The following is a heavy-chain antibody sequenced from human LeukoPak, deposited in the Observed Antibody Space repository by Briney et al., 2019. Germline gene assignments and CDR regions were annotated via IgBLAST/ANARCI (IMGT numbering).Heavy chain of an antibody. V-gene: IGHV3-21*04. D-gene: IGHD1-26*01. Sequence: GGSLRLSCAASGFTFSSYSMNWVRQAPGKGLEWVSSISSSSSYIYYADSVKGRFTISRDSSKNTLYLQMNSLRAEDTAVYYCARGVAATKYYYYYYYMDVWGKGTTVTISS. CDR3: ARGVAATKYYYYYYYMDV. CDR2: ISSSSSYI. J-gene: IGHJ6*03. CDR1: GFTFSSYS.